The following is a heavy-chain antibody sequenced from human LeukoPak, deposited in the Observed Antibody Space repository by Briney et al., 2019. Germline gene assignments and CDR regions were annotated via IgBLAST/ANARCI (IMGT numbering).Heavy chain of an antibody. J-gene: IGHJ4*02. CDR1: GYTLTELS. CDR3: ATDPPRIAAAGTFLG. CDR2: FDPEDGET. Sequence: GASVKVSCKVSGYTLTELSMHWVRQAPGKGLEWMGGFDPEDGETIYAQKFQGRVTMTEDTSTDTAYMELSSLRSEDTAVYYCATDPPRIAAAGTFLGWGQGTLVTVSS. V-gene: IGHV1-24*01. D-gene: IGHD6-13*01.